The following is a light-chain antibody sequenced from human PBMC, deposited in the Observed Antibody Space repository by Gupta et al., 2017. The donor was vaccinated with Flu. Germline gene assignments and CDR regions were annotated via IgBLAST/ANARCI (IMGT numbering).Light chain of an antibody. J-gene: IGKJ1*01. Sequence: SLSASVGDRVTITCRASQSISTYLHWYQQKPGKAPKLLIYAASTLQTGVPLRFSGSGSGTDFALTISSLRPEDFATYYCQQSYTNRWTFGQGTKVEIK. V-gene: IGKV1-39*01. CDR2: AAS. CDR3: QQSYTNRWT. CDR1: QSISTY.